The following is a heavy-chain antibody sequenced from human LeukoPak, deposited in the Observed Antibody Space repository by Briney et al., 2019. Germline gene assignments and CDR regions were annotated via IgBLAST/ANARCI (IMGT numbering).Heavy chain of an antibody. Sequence: SETLSLTCTVSGGSISSYYWSWIRQPPGKGLEWIGYIYYSGSTNYNPSLMSRVTISVDTSKNQFSLKLSSVTAADTAVYYCAVFSFYGDYVDYWGQGTLVTVSS. D-gene: IGHD4-17*01. CDR3: AVFSFYGDYVDY. CDR2: IYYSGST. CDR1: GGSISSYY. V-gene: IGHV4-59*01. J-gene: IGHJ4*02.